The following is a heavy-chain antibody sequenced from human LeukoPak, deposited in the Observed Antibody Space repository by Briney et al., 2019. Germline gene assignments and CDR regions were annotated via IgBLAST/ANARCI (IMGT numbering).Heavy chain of an antibody. D-gene: IGHD3-22*01. J-gene: IGHJ4*02. Sequence: GGSLRLSCAASGFTFRNYCMTWVRQAPGKGLEWVASIKQDESEKYFLDSVKDRFAISRDNAENSLYLQMNSLRAEDTAVYYCARVFYQDSGTSYRHLDYWGQGTLVTVSS. V-gene: IGHV3-7*01. CDR2: IKQDESEK. CDR1: GFTFRNYC. CDR3: ARVFYQDSGTSYRHLDY.